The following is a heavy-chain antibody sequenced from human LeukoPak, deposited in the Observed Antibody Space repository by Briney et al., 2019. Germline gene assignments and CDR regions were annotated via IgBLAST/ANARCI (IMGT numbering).Heavy chain of an antibody. V-gene: IGHV4-4*02. CDR1: GGSISGTNW. CDR2: ISLRGLT. J-gene: IGHJ4*02. Sequence: NPSETLPLTCGVSGGSISGTNWWSWVRQPPGQGLEWIGEISLRGLTNYNPSLRSRLTMSLDESKNQVSLNLTSVTAADTAVYYCSRESGPFTPFGFWGQGTLVSVHS. D-gene: IGHD1-26*01. CDR3: SRESGPFTPFGF.